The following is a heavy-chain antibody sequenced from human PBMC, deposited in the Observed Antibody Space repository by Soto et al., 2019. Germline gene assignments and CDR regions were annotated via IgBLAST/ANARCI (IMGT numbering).Heavy chain of an antibody. V-gene: IGHV4-39*01. D-gene: IGHD2-15*01. CDR3: ARLILFFTPVCYFDY. CDR2: INYSGTT. Sequence: SETLSLTCTVSGGSISTSTFFWTWIRQPPGKGPEWMGSINYSGTTYYTSSLRSRMTISVDTSKNQFSLKMSSVTAADTAVYYCARLILFFTPVCYFDYWGEGT. CDR1: GGSISTSTFF. J-gene: IGHJ4*02.